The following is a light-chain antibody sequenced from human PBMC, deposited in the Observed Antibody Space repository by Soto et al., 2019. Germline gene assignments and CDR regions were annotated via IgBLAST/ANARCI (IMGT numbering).Light chain of an antibody. CDR3: NSYTTTSTVV. V-gene: IGLV2-14*01. CDR1: SSDVGTYNY. J-gene: IGLJ3*02. Sequence: QSVLTQPASVSGSPGKSITISCTGTSSDVGTYNYVSWYQQHPGKAPKLMIYGVSNRPSGIPNRFSGSKSGNTASLTISGLQAEDEADYYCNSYTTTSTVVFGGGTKVTVL. CDR2: GVS.